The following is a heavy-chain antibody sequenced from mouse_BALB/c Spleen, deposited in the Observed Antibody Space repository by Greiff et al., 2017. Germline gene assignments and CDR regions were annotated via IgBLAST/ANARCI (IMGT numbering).Heavy chain of an antibody. CDR3: ARSGDLYDQGGMDY. V-gene: IGHV1-7*01. CDR1: GYTFTSYW. CDR2: INPSTGYT. J-gene: IGHJ4*01. Sequence: QVQLKESGAELAKPGASVKMSCKASGYTFTSYWMHWVKQRPGQGLEWIGYINPSTGYTEYNQKFKDKATLTADKSSSTAYMQLSSLTSEDSAVYYCARSGDLYDQGGMDYWGQGTSVTVSS. D-gene: IGHD2-3*01.